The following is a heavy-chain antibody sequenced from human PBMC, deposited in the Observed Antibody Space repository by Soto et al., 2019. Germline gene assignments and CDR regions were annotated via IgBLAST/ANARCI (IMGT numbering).Heavy chain of an antibody. CDR3: ARDRVVVVVAAAPRPGFDP. V-gene: IGHV3-30-3*01. CDR2: ISYDGSNK. CDR1: GFTFSSYA. D-gene: IGHD2-15*01. J-gene: IGHJ5*02. Sequence: QVQLVESGGGVVQPGRSLRLSCAASGFTFSSYAMHWVRQAPGKGLEWVAVISYDGSNKYYADSVKGRFTISRDNSKNTLYLQMNSLRAEDTAVYYCARDRVVVVVAAAPRPGFDPWGQGTLFTVSS.